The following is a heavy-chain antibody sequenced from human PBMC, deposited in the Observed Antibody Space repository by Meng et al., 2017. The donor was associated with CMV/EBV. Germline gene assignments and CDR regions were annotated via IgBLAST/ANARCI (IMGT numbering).Heavy chain of an antibody. D-gene: IGHD2-2*01. J-gene: IGHJ6*02. CDR2: IKQDGSEK. Sequence: ESLKISCAASGFTFSSYWMSWVRQAPGTGLEWVANIKQDGSEKYYVDSVKGRFTISRDNTKHSLYLQMNSLRAEDTAVYYCARDCSSTTGGMDVWGQGTTVTVSS. CDR1: GFTFSSYW. V-gene: IGHV3-7*01. CDR3: ARDCSSTTGGMDV.